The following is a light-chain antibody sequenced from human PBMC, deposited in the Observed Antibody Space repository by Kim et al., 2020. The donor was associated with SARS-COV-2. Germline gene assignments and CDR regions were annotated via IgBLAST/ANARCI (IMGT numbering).Light chain of an antibody. J-gene: IGKJ1*01. CDR3: QQYNSNPRT. CDR2: WAS. V-gene: IGKV4-1*01. Sequence: DIVMTQYPDSLAVSLGERATINCKSSQSVLNSYDNKNYLAWYQQKPGQCPKLLINWASTRDSGVPDRFSGSGSGTDFTLTISSLQAEDVAVYYCQQYNSNPRTFRQGTKVEIK. CDR1: QSVLNSYDNKNY.